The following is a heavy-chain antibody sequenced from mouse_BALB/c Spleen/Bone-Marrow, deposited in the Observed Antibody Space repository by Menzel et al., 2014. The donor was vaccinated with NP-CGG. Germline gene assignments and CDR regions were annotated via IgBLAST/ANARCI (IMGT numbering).Heavy chain of an antibody. Sequence: EVKLVESGGGLVKPGGSLKLSCAASGFTFSDYYMYWVRQTPEKRLEWVATISDGGSYTYYPDSAKGRFTISRDNAKNNLYLQMSSLKSEDTAMYYCARVVTTATLYWYFDVWGAGTTVTVSS. V-gene: IGHV5-4*02. CDR3: ARVVTTATLYWYFDV. CDR1: GFTFSDYY. D-gene: IGHD1-2*01. J-gene: IGHJ1*01. CDR2: ISDGGSYT.